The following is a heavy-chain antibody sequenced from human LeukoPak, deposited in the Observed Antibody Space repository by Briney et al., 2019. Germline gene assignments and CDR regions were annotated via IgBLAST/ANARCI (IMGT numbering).Heavy chain of an antibody. CDR3: ARVVRLASGSYYPRY. Sequence: ASVKVSCKASGYTFTGYEINWVRQATGQGLEWMGWMNPNSGNTGYAQKFQGRVTMTRNTSISTAYMELSSLRSEDTAVYYCARVVRLASGSYYPRYWGQGTLVTVSS. J-gene: IGHJ4*02. CDR2: MNPNSGNT. V-gene: IGHV1-8*01. CDR1: GYTFTGYE. D-gene: IGHD3-10*01.